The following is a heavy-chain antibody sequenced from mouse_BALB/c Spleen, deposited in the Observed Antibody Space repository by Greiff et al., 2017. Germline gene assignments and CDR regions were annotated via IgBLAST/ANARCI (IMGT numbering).Heavy chain of an antibody. V-gene: IGHV5-6*01. CDR2: ISSGGSYT. CDR1: GFTFSSYG. D-gene: IGHD4-1*01. J-gene: IGHJ4*01. Sequence: EVHLVESGGDLVKPGGSLKLSCAASGFTFSSYGMSWVRQTPDKRLEWVATISSGGSYTYYPDSVKGRFTISRDNAKNTLYLQMSSLKSEDTAMYYCARELGPYAMDYWGQGTSVTVSS. CDR3: ARELGPYAMDY.